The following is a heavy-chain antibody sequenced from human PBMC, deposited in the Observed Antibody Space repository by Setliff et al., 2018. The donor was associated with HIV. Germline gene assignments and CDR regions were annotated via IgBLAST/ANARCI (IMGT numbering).Heavy chain of an antibody. Sequence: ASVKVSCKASGYTFTGHYLHWVRQAPGQGLEWLGWVNPNSGDAIYAQNFQGRVTMTRDTSINAAYMGLRGLRSDDTGVYYCAIGSSNWPHRPNNYYFDYWGQGTPVTVSS. CDR2: VNPNSGDA. J-gene: IGHJ4*02. V-gene: IGHV1-2*02. D-gene: IGHD6-13*01. CDR3: AIGSSNWPHRPNNYYFDY. CDR1: GYTFTGHY.